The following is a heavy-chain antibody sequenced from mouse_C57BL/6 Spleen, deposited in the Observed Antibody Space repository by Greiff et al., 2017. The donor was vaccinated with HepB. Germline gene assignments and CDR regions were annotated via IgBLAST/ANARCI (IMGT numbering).Heavy chain of an antibody. J-gene: IGHJ3*01. V-gene: IGHV1-81*01. Sequence: LVESGAELARPGASVKLSCKASGYTFTSYGISWVKQRTGQGLEWIGEIYPRSGNTYYNEKFKGKATLTADKSSSTAYMELRSLTSEDSAVYFCARSTMITTRDWFAYWGQGTLVTVSA. D-gene: IGHD2-4*01. CDR2: IYPRSGNT. CDR1: GYTFTSYG. CDR3: ARSTMITTRDWFAY.